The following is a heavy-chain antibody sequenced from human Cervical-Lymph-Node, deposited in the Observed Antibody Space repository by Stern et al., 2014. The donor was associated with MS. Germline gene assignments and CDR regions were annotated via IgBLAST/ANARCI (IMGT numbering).Heavy chain of an antibody. D-gene: IGHD3-9*01. V-gene: IGHV1-46*01. CDR3: ARLRGYNVLTGYLDY. CDR2: INPSGDST. Sequence: QVQLVQSGDEVKKPGASVKISCKASGYTFTNYYMHWVLQAPGHGLEWMGIINPSGDSTSYAQKFEGRVTMTRDTSTSTVNMELSSLTSGDTAVYYCARLRGYNVLTGYLDYWGQGTLVTVSS. J-gene: IGHJ4*02. CDR1: GYTFTNYY.